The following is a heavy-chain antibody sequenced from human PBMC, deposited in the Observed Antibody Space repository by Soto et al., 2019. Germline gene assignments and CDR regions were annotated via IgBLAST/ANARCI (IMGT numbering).Heavy chain of an antibody. Sequence: PGGSLGLSCAGSGFTFSSYGMHWVRQAPGKGLEWVAVIWYDGSNKYYADSVKGRFTISRDNSKNTLYLQMNSLRAEDTAVYYCARDSTPYYDFWSGYPRSDAFDIWGQGTMVTVSS. CDR2: IWYDGSNK. V-gene: IGHV3-33*01. J-gene: IGHJ3*02. CDR1: GFTFSSYG. CDR3: ARDSTPYYDFWSGYPRSDAFDI. D-gene: IGHD3-3*01.